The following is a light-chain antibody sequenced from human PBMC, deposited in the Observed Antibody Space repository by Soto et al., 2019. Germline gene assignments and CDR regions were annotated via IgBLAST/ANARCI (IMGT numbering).Light chain of an antibody. CDR2: EVS. CDR1: SSDVGGYNY. Sequence: QSALTQPASLSGSPGQWITISCTGTSSDVGGYNYVSWYQQHPGKAPKLMIYEVSNRPSGVSNRFSGSKSGNTASLTISGLQAEDEADYYCTSYTTTSTLEVFGTGTKLTVL. CDR3: TSYTTTSTLEV. V-gene: IGLV2-14*01. J-gene: IGLJ1*01.